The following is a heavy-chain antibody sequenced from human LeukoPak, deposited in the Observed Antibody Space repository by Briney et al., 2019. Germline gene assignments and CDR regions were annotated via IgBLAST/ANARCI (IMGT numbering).Heavy chain of an antibody. J-gene: IGHJ4*02. Sequence: PGGSLRLSCAASGFTFSSYWMHWVRQAPGKGLVWVSRINSEGTSTTYADSVKGRFTISRDNAKNTLSLQMNSLRAEDTAVYYCARGYSSGSHYLFDYWGQGTLVTVSS. D-gene: IGHD3-10*01. CDR2: INSEGTST. V-gene: IGHV3-74*01. CDR1: GFTFSSYW. CDR3: ARGYSSGSHYLFDY.